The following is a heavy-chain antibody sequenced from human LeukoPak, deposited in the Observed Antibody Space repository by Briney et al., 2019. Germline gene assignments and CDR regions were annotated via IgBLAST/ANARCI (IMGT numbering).Heavy chain of an antibody. D-gene: IGHD6-6*01. Sequence: PSETLSLTCAVYGGSFSGYYWSWIRQPPGKGLEWIGEINHSGSTNYNPSLKSRVTISVDTSNNQFSLKLSSVTAADTAVYYCARGPSSIAARPIDYWGQGTLVTVSS. CDR1: GGSFSGYY. CDR2: INHSGST. V-gene: IGHV4-34*01. J-gene: IGHJ4*02. CDR3: ARGPSSIAARPIDY.